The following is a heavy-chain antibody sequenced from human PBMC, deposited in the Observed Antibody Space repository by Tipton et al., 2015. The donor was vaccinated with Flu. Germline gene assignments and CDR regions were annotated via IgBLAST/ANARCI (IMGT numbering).Heavy chain of an antibody. CDR2: IWYDGSNK. CDR1: GFTFNSYG. Sequence: SGFTFNSYGMHWVRQAPGKGLEWVAVIWYDGSNKFYAESVKGRFSISRDNSKNTVYMELTSLRAEDTALYYCARDCSGGACFRLDYWGQGTLVTVSS. D-gene: IGHD2-15*01. V-gene: IGHV3-33*01. J-gene: IGHJ4*02. CDR3: ARDCSGGACFRLDY.